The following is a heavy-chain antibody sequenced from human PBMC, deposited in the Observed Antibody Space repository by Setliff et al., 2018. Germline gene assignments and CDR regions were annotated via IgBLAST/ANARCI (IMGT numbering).Heavy chain of an antibody. CDR3: ARGFDVCGGGGCYTDGPYYFDY. J-gene: IGHJ4*02. CDR2: IYYSATT. Sequence: SETLSLTCIVSGDSISSNSHYWGWIRQPPGKGLEWIGTIYYSATTYCNPSLKTRVTISADTSKNQFSLRLSSVAAADAAVYYCARGFDVCGGGGCYTDGPYYFDYWGLGTLVTVSS. V-gene: IGHV4-39*01. D-gene: IGHD2-15*01. CDR1: GDSISSNSHY.